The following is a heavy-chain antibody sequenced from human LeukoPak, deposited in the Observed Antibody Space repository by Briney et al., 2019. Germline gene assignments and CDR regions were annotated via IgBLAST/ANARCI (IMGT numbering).Heavy chain of an antibody. CDR1: GFTFSTYA. CDR2: ISGSGGAT. Sequence: GGSLRLSCAASGFTFSTYAMHWVRQPPGKGLEWVSAISGSGGATYHADADSVKGRFIISRDNSKNTLYLQINSLRVEDTAVYYCAKDGYNYDSSGHYDYWGQGTLVTVSS. D-gene: IGHD3-22*01. CDR3: AKDGYNYDSSGHYDY. J-gene: IGHJ4*02. V-gene: IGHV3-23*01.